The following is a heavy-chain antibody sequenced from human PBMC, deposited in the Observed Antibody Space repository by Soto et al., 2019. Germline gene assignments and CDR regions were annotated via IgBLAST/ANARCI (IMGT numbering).Heavy chain of an antibody. CDR2: ISSGSDYI. CDR1: GFTFSSDS. Sequence: EVQLVESGGGLVKPGGSLRLSCAASGFTFSSDSMNWVRQAPGKGLALVSSISSGSDYIFYEDSVKGRFTISRDNAKNSLFLQMNSLTAEDTAVYYCARSPVGDAFNVCGHGTVVTGSS. CDR3: ARSPVGDAFNV. V-gene: IGHV3-21*01. J-gene: IGHJ3*01.